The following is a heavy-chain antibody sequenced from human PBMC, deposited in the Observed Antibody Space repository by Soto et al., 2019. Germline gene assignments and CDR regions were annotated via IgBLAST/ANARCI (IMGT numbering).Heavy chain of an antibody. CDR1: GFTFDAYA. V-gene: IGHV3-23*01. CDR2: ITGSGGST. Sequence: LRLSCAASGFTFDAYAMSWVRQAPGKGLEWVSAITGSGGSTYYADSVKGRFTISRDNSRNTLYLQMTSLRAEDTALYYCAKGVSRGYYHYGMDVWVQGTTVTVSS. J-gene: IGHJ6*02. CDR3: AKGVSRGYYHYGMDV. D-gene: IGHD3-10*01.